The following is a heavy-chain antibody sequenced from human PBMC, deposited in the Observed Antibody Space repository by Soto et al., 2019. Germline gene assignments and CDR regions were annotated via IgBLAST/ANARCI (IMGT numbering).Heavy chain of an antibody. J-gene: IGHJ4*02. CDR2: ISYDGSNK. CDR1: GFTFSSYG. V-gene: IGHV3-30*18. Sequence: QVQLVESGGGVVQPGRSLRLSCAASGFTFSSYGMHWVRQAPGKGLEWVAVISYDGSNKYYEDSVKGRLTISRDNSKNTLYLQMNSLRAEDTAVYYCAKRWEALDYWGQGTLVTVSS. CDR3: AKRWEALDY. D-gene: IGHD1-26*01.